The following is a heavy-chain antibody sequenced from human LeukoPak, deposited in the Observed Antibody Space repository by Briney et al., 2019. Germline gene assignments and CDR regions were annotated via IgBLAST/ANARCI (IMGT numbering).Heavy chain of an antibody. Sequence: ASVKVSCKASGYTFTSYDINWVRQATGQGLEWMGWMNPNSGNTGYAQKFQGRVTMTRNTSISTAYMELSSLRSEDPAVYYCARHRYGVVDYYYYGMDVWGQGTTVTVSS. V-gene: IGHV1-8*01. J-gene: IGHJ6*02. CDR3: ARHRYGVVDYYYYGMDV. D-gene: IGHD3-16*02. CDR1: GYTFTSYD. CDR2: MNPNSGNT.